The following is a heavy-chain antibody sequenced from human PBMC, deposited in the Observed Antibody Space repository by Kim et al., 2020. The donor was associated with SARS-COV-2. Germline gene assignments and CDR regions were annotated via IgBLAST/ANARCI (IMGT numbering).Heavy chain of an antibody. CDR2: IYSSGST. Sequence: SETLSLTCSVSGGSINSYYWNWIRQSAGKGLEWIGRIYSSGSTNYNPSLKSRVSMSVDMSKNEFSLKLTSVTAADTAIYYCARGARDEGGTWYYYGLDVWRQGTTVTVSS. CDR3: ARGARDEGGTWYYYGLDV. J-gene: IGHJ6*02. D-gene: IGHD3-16*01. V-gene: IGHV4-4*07. CDR1: GGSINSYY.